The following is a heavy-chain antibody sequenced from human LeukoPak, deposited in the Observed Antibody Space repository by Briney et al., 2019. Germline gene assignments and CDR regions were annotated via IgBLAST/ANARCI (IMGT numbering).Heavy chain of an antibody. Sequence: SETLSLTYTVSGYSISSGYYWGWIRQPPGKGLEWIGSIYHTGSTYYNPSLKSRVTISVDTSKNHFSLKLSSVTAADTAVYYCARDEGDYFFDYWGQGTLVTVSS. J-gene: IGHJ4*02. CDR1: GYSISSGYY. D-gene: IGHD3-16*01. V-gene: IGHV4-38-2*02. CDR2: IYHTGST. CDR3: ARDEGDYFFDY.